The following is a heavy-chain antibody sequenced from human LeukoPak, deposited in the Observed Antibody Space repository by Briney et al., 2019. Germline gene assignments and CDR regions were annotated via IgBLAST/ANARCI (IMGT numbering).Heavy chain of an antibody. D-gene: IGHD2-2*02. CDR1: GFTFSSYW. J-gene: IGHJ4*02. Sequence: PGGSLRLSCAASGFTFSSYWMHWVRQAPGKGLVWVSRINSDGSSTSYADSVKGRFTISRDNSKNTLYLQMNSLRAEDTAVYYCAKGDIVVVPAAIPGDYWGQGTLVTVSS. CDR2: INSDGSST. V-gene: IGHV3-74*01. CDR3: AKGDIVVVPAAIPGDY.